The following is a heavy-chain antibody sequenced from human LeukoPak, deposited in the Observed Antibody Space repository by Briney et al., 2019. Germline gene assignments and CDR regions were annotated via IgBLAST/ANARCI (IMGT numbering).Heavy chain of an antibody. CDR3: ARSPRNWGFDY. V-gene: IGHV1-8*01. D-gene: IGHD7-27*01. Sequence: SVKVSCKASGYTFTSYDVNWVRQATGQGLEWMGWVNPNSGNTGYAQKFQGRVTMTRDTSISTFYMELSSLRSEDTAAYYCARSPRNWGFDYWGQGTLVTVPS. CDR1: GYTFTSYD. CDR2: VNPNSGNT. J-gene: IGHJ4*02.